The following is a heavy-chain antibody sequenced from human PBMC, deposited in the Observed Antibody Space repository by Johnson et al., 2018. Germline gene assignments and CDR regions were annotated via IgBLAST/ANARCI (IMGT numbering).Heavy chain of an antibody. D-gene: IGHD3-22*01. J-gene: IGHJ6*03. CDR1: GFTFSSYG. CDR2: ISYDGSNK. V-gene: IGHV3-30*18. CDR3: AKFPSYYDSSGYYYYYYMDV. Sequence: QVQLQESGGGVVQPGRSLRLSCAASGFTFSSYGMHWVRQAPGKGLEWVAVISYDGSNKYYADSVKGRFTISRDNSTNTLYLQMNSLRAEDTAVYYCAKFPSYYDSSGYYYYYYMDVWGKGTTVTVSS.